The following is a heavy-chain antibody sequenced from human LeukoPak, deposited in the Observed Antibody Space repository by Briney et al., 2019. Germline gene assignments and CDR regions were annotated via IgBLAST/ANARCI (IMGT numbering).Heavy chain of an antibody. J-gene: IGHJ4*02. CDR3: ARHRFGGFYYFDY. CDR1: GGSISSSSYF. D-gene: IGHD3-10*01. Sequence: SETLSLTCTVSGGSISSSSYFWGWIRQPPGKGLEWIGSIYYSGSTYYNPSLKSLVTISVDTSKNQFSLKLTSVTASDTAVYYCARHRFGGFYYFDYWGQGTLVTVSS. CDR2: IYYSGST. V-gene: IGHV4-39*01.